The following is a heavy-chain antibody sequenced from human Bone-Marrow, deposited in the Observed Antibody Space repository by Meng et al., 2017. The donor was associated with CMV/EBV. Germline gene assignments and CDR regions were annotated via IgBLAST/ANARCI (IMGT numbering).Heavy chain of an antibody. D-gene: IGHD3-3*01. V-gene: IGHV4-39*07. CDR2: IYYSGST. CDR3: ARDGVSVGVYYGMDV. CDR1: GGSISSSSYY. Sequence: SETLSLTCTVSGGSISSSSYYWGWIRQPPGKGLKWIGSIYYSGSTYYNPSLKSRVTISVDTSKNQFSLKLSSVTAADTAVYYCARDGVSVGVYYGMDVWGQGTTVTVSS. J-gene: IGHJ6*02.